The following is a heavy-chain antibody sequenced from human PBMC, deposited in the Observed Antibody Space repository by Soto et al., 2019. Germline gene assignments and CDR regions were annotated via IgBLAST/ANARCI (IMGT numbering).Heavy chain of an antibody. V-gene: IGHV3-30-3*01. CDR3: ASSTMIVVAPGWFDP. CDR2: ISYDGSNK. CDR1: GFTFSSYA. J-gene: IGHJ5*02. D-gene: IGHD3-22*01. Sequence: PGGSLRLSCAASGFTFSSYAMHWVRQAPGKGLEWVAVISYDGSNKYYADSVKGRFTISRDNSKNTLYLQMNSLRAEDTAVYYCASSTMIVVAPGWFDPWGQGTLVTVSS.